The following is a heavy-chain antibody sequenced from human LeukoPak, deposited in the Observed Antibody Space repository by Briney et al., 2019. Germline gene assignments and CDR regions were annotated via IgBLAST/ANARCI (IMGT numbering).Heavy chain of an antibody. V-gene: IGHV1-2*02. J-gene: IGHJ4*02. Sequence: ASVKVSCKASGYIFTGYYMHWVRQAPGQGLEWMGWINPNSGGTNYAQKFQGRVTMTRDTSISTAYMELSRLRSDDTAVYYCARSGYRVYDSGGYWGQGTLVTVSS. CDR3: ARSGYRVYDSGGY. D-gene: IGHD5/OR15-5a*01. CDR1: GYIFTGYY. CDR2: INPNSGGT.